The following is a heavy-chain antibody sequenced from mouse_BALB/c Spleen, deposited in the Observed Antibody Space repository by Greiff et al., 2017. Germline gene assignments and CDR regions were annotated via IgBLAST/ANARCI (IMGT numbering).Heavy chain of an antibody. Sequence: QGQLKESGPGLVAPSQSLSITCTVSGFSLTSYGVHWVRQPPGKGLEWLGVIWAGGSTNYNSALMSRLSISKDNSKSQVFLKMNSLQTDDTAMYYCARESGTGFAYWGQGTLVTVSA. J-gene: IGHJ3*01. CDR2: IWAGGST. V-gene: IGHV2-9*02. CDR3: ARESGTGFAY. D-gene: IGHD4-1*01. CDR1: GFSLTSYG.